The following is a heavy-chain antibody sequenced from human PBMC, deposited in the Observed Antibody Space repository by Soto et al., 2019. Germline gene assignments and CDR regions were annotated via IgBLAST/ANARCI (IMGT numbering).Heavy chain of an antibody. J-gene: IGHJ3*02. CDR3: AKNSGSYHISWAFDI. CDR1: GFTFSSYA. D-gene: IGHD1-26*01. Sequence: GGSLRLSCAASGFTFSSYAMSWVRQAPGKGLEWASAISGSGGSTYYADSVKGRFTISRDNSKNTLYLQMNSLRAEDTAVYYCAKNSGSYHISWAFDIWGQGTMVTVSS. CDR2: ISGSGGST. V-gene: IGHV3-23*01.